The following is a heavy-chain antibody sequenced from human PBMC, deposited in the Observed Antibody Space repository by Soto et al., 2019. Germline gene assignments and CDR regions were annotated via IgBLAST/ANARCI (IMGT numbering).Heavy chain of an antibody. CDR3: ARRLVAGYPSDWFDP. D-gene: IGHD5-18*01. CDR2: IYYSGST. Sequence: SETLSLTCTVSGGSISSYYWSWIRQPPGKGLEWIGYIYYSGSTNYNPSLKCRVTISVDTSKNQFSLKLSSVTAADTAVYYCARRLVAGYPSDWFDPWGQGTLVTVSS. V-gene: IGHV4-59*01. CDR1: GGSISSYY. J-gene: IGHJ5*02.